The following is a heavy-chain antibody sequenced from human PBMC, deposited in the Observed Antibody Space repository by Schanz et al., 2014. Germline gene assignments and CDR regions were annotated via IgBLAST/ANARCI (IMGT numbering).Heavy chain of an antibody. CDR2: INSVGSNT. V-gene: IGHV3-74*02. J-gene: IGHJ4*02. Sequence: EVQLVESGGGLVQPGGSLRLSCAASGFTFSSYWMHWVRQAPGKGLVWVSRINSVGSNTDYADSVTGRFTISRDNAKNTVHLQMNSLRAEDTAVYFCAKSERNEDWGQGTLVTVSS. CDR1: GFTFSSYW. D-gene: IGHD1-1*01. CDR3: AKSERNED.